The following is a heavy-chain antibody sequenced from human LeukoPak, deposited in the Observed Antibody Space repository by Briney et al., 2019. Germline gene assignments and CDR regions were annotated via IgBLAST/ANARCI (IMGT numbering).Heavy chain of an antibody. CDR1: GFPFTPYT. D-gene: IGHD6-19*01. CDR3: AREGSSEEFDY. J-gene: IGHJ4*02. V-gene: IGHV3-21*01. Sequence: GGSLRLSCAASGFPFTPYTMNWIRQAPGKGLEWVASMSTSCTYTYYADSVKGRFTVSRDNAKNSLYLQMNSLRAEDTAVYYCAREGSSEEFDYWGQGTLVTVSS. CDR2: MSTSCTYT.